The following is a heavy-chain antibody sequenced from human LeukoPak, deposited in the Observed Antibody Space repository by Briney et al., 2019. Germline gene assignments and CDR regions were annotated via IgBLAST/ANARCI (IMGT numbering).Heavy chain of an antibody. D-gene: IGHD5-18*01. Sequence: ASVKVSCKASGGTFSSYAISWVRQAPGQGLEWMGIINPSGGSTSYAQKFQGRVTMTRDTSTSTVYMELSSLRSEDTAVYYCARYIYGYLHYWGQGTLVTVSS. V-gene: IGHV1-46*01. CDR1: GGTFSSYA. CDR2: INPSGGST. J-gene: IGHJ4*02. CDR3: ARYIYGYLHY.